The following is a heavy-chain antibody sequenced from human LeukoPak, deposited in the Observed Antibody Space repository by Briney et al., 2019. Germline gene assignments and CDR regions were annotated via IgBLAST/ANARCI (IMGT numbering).Heavy chain of an antibody. CDR2: IYYSGST. J-gene: IGHJ4*02. D-gene: IGHD5-24*01. CDR1: GGSISSYY. Sequence: SETLSLTCTVSGGSISSYYWSWIRQPPGKGLEWIGYIYYSGSTNYNPSLKSRVTIPADTSKNQFSLKLSSVTAADTAVYYCARHALGRDGYNRLDYWGQGTLVTVSS. V-gene: IGHV4-59*08. CDR3: ARHALGRDGYNRLDY.